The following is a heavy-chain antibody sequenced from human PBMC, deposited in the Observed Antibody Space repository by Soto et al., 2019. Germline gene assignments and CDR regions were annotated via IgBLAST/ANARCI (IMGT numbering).Heavy chain of an antibody. CDR2: IYYSGTT. CDR1: GGSIGSGSYY. V-gene: IGHV4-30-4*08. CDR3: ARGRGYSYGLDP. D-gene: IGHD5-18*01. Sequence: PSETLSLTCAVSGGSIGSGSYYWSWIRQHPGKGLEGIGYIYYSGTTSYSPSLKRRVAISLDTSKNQFSLSLSSVPAADTAVYCCARGRGYSYGLDPWGQGTLVTVSS. J-gene: IGHJ5*02.